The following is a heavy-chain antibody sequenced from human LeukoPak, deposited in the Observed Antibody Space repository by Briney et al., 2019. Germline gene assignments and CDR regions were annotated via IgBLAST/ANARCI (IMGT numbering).Heavy chain of an antibody. V-gene: IGHV4-61*02. Sequence: PSETLSLTCTVSGGSISSGSYYWSWIRQPAGKGLEWIGRIYTSGSTNYNPSLKSRVTISVDTSKNQFSLKLSPVTAADTAVYYCARERMTGDAFDIWGQGTMVTVSS. CDR1: GGSISSGSYY. J-gene: IGHJ3*02. D-gene: IGHD2-8*01. CDR3: ARERMTGDAFDI. CDR2: IYTSGST.